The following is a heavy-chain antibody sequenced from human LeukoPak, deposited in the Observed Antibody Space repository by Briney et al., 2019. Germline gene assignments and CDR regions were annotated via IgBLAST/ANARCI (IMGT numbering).Heavy chain of an antibody. CDR2: IYYSGST. J-gene: IGHJ4*02. CDR1: GGSISSSSYY. CDR3: AREGVYYYDSSGYYLFDY. D-gene: IGHD3-22*01. Sequence: SETLSLTCTVSGGSISSSSYYWGWIRQPPGKGLEWIGSIYYSGSTYYNPSLKSRVTISVDTSKNQFSLKLNSVTAADTAVYYCAREGVYYYDSSGYYLFDYWGQGTLVTVSS. V-gene: IGHV4-39*02.